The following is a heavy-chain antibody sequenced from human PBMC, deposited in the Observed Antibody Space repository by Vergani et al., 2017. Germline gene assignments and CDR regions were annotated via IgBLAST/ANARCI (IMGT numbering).Heavy chain of an antibody. Sequence: QVQLEESGPGLVKPSETLSLTCTVSGGSFNTYYWSWIRQSPGKGLEWIGSIYRTGRTHFNPSLKCRVTISVDTSNNHFSLRLNSLTAADTAVYYCARRSGIVYDIFSGTQYFFDFWGQGTLVTVSS. CDR3: ARRSGIVYDIFSGTQYFFDF. CDR1: GGSFNTYY. D-gene: IGHD3-9*01. V-gene: IGHV4-4*07. J-gene: IGHJ4*02. CDR2: IYRTGRT.